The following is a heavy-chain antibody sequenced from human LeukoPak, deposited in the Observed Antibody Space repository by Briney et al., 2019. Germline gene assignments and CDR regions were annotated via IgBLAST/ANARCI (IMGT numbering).Heavy chain of an antibody. CDR1: GYTFTSYW. Sequence: GESLKISCKGSGYTFTSYWIGWVRQMPGKGLEWMAIIYPGDSDTRYSPSFQGRVTISADKSISTAYLQWSSLKASDTAMYYCARHRGRGYNYGIHDYWSQGTLVTVSS. CDR3: ARHRGRGYNYGIHDY. D-gene: IGHD5-18*01. V-gene: IGHV5-51*01. J-gene: IGHJ4*02. CDR2: IYPGDSDT.